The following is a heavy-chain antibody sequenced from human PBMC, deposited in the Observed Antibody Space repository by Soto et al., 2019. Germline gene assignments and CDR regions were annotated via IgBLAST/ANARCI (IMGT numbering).Heavy chain of an antibody. CDR1: GYTFDDYG. CDR3: ARDVMDIEMVLDYSGMDV. Sequence: ASVKVSCKASGYTFDDYGITWVRQAPGQGLEWMGWISDYRVNGNYAQKFVGRVTMTMDTSTSTAYMELRSLRSDDTAVYYCARDVMDIEMVLDYSGMDVWGQGTTVTVSS. CDR2: ISDYRVNG. D-gene: IGHD5-12*01. J-gene: IGHJ6*02. V-gene: IGHV1-18*04.